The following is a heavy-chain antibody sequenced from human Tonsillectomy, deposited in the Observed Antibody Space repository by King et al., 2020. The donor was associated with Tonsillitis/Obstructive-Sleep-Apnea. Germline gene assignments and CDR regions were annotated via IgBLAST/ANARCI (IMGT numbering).Heavy chain of an antibody. Sequence: VQLVESGGGVVQPGRSLRLSCAASGFTFSSYGMHWVRQAPGKGLEWVAVIWYDGSNKYYADSVKGRFTISRDNSKNTLYLQMNSLRAEDTAVYYCARRAISGFSDYWGQGTLVTVSS. CDR3: ARRAISGFSDY. D-gene: IGHD5-12*01. V-gene: IGHV3-33*01. CDR1: GFTFSSYG. CDR2: IWYDGSNK. J-gene: IGHJ4*02.